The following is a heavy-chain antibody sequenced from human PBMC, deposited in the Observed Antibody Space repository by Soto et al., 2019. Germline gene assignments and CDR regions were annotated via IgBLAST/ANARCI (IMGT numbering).Heavy chain of an antibody. J-gene: IGHJ6*02. CDR2: ISWNSGTI. V-gene: IGHV3-9*01. CDR1: GFTFDDYA. CDR3: AKDMRGGSSSSRYYYGLDV. D-gene: IGHD6-13*01. Sequence: EVQLVESGGGLVQPGRSLRLSCAASGFTFDDYAMHWVRQAPGKGLEWVSGISWNSGTIVYADSVKGRFTISRDNAKNSLYRQMNSLRGEDTALYYCAKDMRGGSSSSRYYYGLDVWGQGTPVTVSS.